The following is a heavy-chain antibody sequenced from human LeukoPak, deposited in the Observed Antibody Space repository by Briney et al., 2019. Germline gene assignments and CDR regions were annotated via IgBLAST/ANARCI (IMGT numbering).Heavy chain of an antibody. CDR1: GFTFNNYD. Sequence: GGSLRLSCAASGFTFNNYDMSWVRQAPGKGLEWVSSISTSGGSTYYADSVKGRFTISRDNSKSTLFLQMNSLRGDDTAVYYCARGSSQLAYWGQGTLVTASS. J-gene: IGHJ4*02. CDR3: ARGSSQLAY. V-gene: IGHV3-23*01. CDR2: ISTSGGST. D-gene: IGHD3-16*01.